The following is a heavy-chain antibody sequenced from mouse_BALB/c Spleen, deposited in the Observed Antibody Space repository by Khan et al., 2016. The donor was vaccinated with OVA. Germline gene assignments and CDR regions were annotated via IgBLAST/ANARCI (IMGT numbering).Heavy chain of an antibody. V-gene: IGHV3-2*02. Sequence: EEGPGLVKPSQSLSLTCTVTGYSITSDYAWNWIRQFPGNKLEWMGYISYSGSTNYNPSLKSRISITRDTSKNQFFLQLNSVTTEDPATYYCARDVSRYNYAMDYWGQGTSVTVSS. J-gene: IGHJ4*01. CDR2: ISYSGST. CDR1: GYSITSDYA. CDR3: ARDVSRYNYAMDY. D-gene: IGHD1-1*01.